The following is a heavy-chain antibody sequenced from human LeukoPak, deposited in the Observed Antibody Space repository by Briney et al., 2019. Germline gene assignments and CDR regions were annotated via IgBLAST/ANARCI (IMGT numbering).Heavy chain of an antibody. CDR3: ARELSYYMDV. CDR2: ISYDGSNK. Sequence: GGSLRLSRAASGFTFSSYAMHWVRQAPGKGLEWVAVISYDGSNKYYADSVKGRFTISRDNSKNTLYLQMNSLRAEDTAVYYCARELSYYMDVWGKGTTVTVSS. V-gene: IGHV3-30*01. D-gene: IGHD4/OR15-4a*01. CDR1: GFTFSSYA. J-gene: IGHJ6*03.